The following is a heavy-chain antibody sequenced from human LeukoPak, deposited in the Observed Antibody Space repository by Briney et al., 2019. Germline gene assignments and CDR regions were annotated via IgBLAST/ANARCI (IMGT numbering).Heavy chain of an antibody. Sequence: SETLSLTCTVSGASISSYYWSWFRQPPGKGLEWIGYIYYSGSTNYNPSLKSRVTISVDTSKNQFSLKLSSVTAADTAVYYCARVRSSSWYFDYWGQGTLVTVSS. CDR2: IYYSGST. D-gene: IGHD6-13*01. V-gene: IGHV4-59*01. J-gene: IGHJ4*02. CDR3: ARVRSSSWYFDY. CDR1: GASISSYY.